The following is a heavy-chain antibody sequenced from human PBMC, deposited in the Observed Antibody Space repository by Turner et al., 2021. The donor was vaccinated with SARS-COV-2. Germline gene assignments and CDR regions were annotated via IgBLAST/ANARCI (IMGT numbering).Heavy chain of an antibody. CDR3: ARDDPLGGMDV. V-gene: IGHV3-53*02. CDR1: GFTVSSNY. Sequence: EVQLVETGGGLIQPGGSLRLSCAASGFTVSSNYMSWVRQAPGKGLGWVSLIYGGGSTYYADSVKGRFTISRDNPKNTLYLQMNSLRAEDTAVYYCARDDPLGGMDVWGQGTTVTVSS. J-gene: IGHJ6*02. CDR2: IYGGGST.